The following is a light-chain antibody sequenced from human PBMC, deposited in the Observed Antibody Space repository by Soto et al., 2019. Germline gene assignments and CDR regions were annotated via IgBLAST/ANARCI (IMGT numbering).Light chain of an antibody. V-gene: IGKV3-15*01. CDR2: GAS. CDR1: QSVSSK. J-gene: IGKJ1*01. CDR3: QQYNSWLWT. Sequence: EIVLTQSPATLSVSPGEGATLSCRASQSVSSKLAWYQQKPGQAPRLLIYGASTRATGIPARFSGSGSGTEFTLIISSLQSEDSAVYYCQQYNSWLWTFGQGTKWIS.